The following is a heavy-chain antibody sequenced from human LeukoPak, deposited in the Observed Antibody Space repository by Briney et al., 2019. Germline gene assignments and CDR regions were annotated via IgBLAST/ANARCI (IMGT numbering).Heavy chain of an antibody. CDR3: ARSGSYYTFDY. Sequence: SETLSLTRTVSGGSISSDYWSWIRQPPGKGLEWIGSIYYSGSTYYNPSLKSRVTISVDTSKNQFSLKLSSVTAADTAVYYCARSGSYYTFDYWGQGTLVTVSS. J-gene: IGHJ4*02. CDR1: GGSISSDY. D-gene: IGHD1-26*01. V-gene: IGHV4-59*05. CDR2: IYYSGST.